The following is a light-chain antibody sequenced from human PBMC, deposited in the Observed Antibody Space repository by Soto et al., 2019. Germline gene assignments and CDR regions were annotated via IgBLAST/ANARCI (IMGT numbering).Light chain of an antibody. J-gene: IGKJ1*01. CDR1: QSVSSN. V-gene: IGKV3-15*01. CDR3: QQYHNWPPEWT. Sequence: EIVMTQSPATLSVSPGERATLSCRASQSVSSNLAWYQQKPGQAPRLLIYGASTRATGIPDRFSGSGSGTEFTLTISSLQSEDFAVYYCQQYHNWPPEWTFGQGTKVDIK. CDR2: GAS.